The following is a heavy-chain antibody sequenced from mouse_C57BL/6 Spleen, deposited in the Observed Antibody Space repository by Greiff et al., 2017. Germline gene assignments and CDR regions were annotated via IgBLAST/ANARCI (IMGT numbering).Heavy chain of an antibody. Sequence: VQRVESGAELARPGASVKLSCKASGYTFTSYGISWVKQRTGQGLEWIGEIYPRSGNTYYNEKFKGKATLTADKSSSTAYMELRSLTSEDSAVYFCARDGTSGFAYWGQGTLVTVSA. CDR1: GYTFTSYG. D-gene: IGHD1-3*01. J-gene: IGHJ3*01. CDR2: IYPRSGNT. V-gene: IGHV1-81*01. CDR3: ARDGTSGFAY.